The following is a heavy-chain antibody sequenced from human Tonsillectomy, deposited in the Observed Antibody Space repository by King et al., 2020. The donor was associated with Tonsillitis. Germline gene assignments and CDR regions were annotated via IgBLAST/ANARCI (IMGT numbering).Heavy chain of an antibody. CDR2: ISSSSSYI. J-gene: IGHJ3*02. CDR3: ARDLFTSQQWLGNDAFDI. V-gene: IGHV3-21*01. D-gene: IGHD6-19*01. CDR1: GFTFSSYS. Sequence: VQLVESGGGLVKPGGSLRLSCAASGFTFSSYSMNWVRQAPGKGLEWVSSISSSSSYIYYADSVKGRFTISRDNAKNSLYLQMNSLRAEDTAVYYCARDLFTSQQWLGNDAFDICGQGTMVTVSS.